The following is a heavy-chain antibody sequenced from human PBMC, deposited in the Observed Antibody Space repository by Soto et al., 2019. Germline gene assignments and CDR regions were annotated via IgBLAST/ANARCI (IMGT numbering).Heavy chain of an antibody. J-gene: IGHJ6*03. CDR3: ARGTVTTGYYHYYMDV. Sequence: QVQLVQSGAEVKKPGASVKVSCKPSGYTFTSHGMSWVRQAPGQGLEWMGWISAYNGNTNYAQKFQGRFTMTTDTSTSTAYMELRSLRSDDTAVYYCARGTVTTGYYHYYMDVWGKGTTVTVSS. CDR2: ISAYNGNT. D-gene: IGHD4-17*01. V-gene: IGHV1-18*04. CDR1: GYTFTSHG.